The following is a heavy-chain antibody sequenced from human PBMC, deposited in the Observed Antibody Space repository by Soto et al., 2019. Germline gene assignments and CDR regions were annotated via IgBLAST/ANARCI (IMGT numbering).Heavy chain of an antibody. V-gene: IGHV4-30-4*01. CDR2: IYYTGTT. CDR1: GGSISSDKYY. D-gene: IGHD4-4*01. Sequence: QVQLQESGPGLVKPSQTLSLTCSVSGGSISSDKYYWTWIRQSPGKGLDWIGHIYYTGTTHYNPSVKSRVTILLDKSKDQFSLRLTSVTAADTGIYYCATVRHDYSTNWVDSWGQGTLVTVSS. J-gene: IGHJ5*01. CDR3: ATVRHDYSTNWVDS.